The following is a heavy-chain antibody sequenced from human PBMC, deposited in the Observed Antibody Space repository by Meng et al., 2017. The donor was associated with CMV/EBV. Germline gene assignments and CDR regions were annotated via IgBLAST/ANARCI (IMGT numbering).Heavy chain of an antibody. D-gene: IGHD5-12*01. V-gene: IGHV3-48*04. CDR3: AREMRATGYYYYGMDV. CDR1: GFTFSSYS. Sequence: GGSLRLSCAASGFTFSSYSMNWVRQAPGKGLEWVSYISSSSSTIYYADSVKGRFTISRDNAKNSLYLQMNSLRAEDTAVYYCAREMRATGYYYYGMDVWGQGTTVTVSS. J-gene: IGHJ6*02. CDR2: ISSSSSTI.